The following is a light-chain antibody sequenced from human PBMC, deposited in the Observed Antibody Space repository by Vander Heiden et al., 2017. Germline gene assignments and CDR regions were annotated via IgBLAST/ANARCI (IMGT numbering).Light chain of an antibody. Sequence: QFALTQPAPVSGSPGQSITISCTGTSSDVGSYNLVSWYQQHPGKAPKLMIYEGSKRPSGVSNRFSGSKSGNTASLTISGLQAEDEADYYCCSYAGTSTVFGGGTKLTVL. CDR1: SSDVGSYNL. CDR2: EGS. V-gene: IGLV2-23*01. J-gene: IGLJ2*01. CDR3: CSYAGTSTV.